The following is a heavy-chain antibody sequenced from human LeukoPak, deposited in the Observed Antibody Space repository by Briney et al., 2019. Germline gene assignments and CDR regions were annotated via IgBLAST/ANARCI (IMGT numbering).Heavy chain of an antibody. V-gene: IGHV3-11*04. CDR3: ARAFTTGYSYGWAPGAFDI. J-gene: IGHJ3*02. D-gene: IGHD5-18*01. CDR1: GFAFSDYY. Sequence: KAGGSLRLSIAASGFAFSDYYMSWIRQAPGKGLEWVSYISSSGSTIYYADSVKGRFTISRDNAKNSLYLQMNSLRAEDTAVYYCARAFTTGYSYGWAPGAFDIWGQGTMVTVSS. CDR2: ISSSGSTI.